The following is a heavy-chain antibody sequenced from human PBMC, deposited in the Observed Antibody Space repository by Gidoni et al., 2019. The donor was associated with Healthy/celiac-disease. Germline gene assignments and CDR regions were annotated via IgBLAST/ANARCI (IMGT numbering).Heavy chain of an antibody. V-gene: IGHV4-34*01. CDR2: INHSGSI. CDR1: GGSFSGYY. CDR3: ARGLPLRYDFWSGYYTGINFDY. Sequence: QVQLQQWGAGLLKPSETLSLTCAVYGGSFSGYYWSWIRQPPGKGLEWIGEINHSGSINYNPSLKSRVTISVDTSKNQFSLKLSSVTAADTAVYYCARGLPLRYDFWSGYYTGINFDYWGQGTLVTVSS. J-gene: IGHJ4*02. D-gene: IGHD3-3*01.